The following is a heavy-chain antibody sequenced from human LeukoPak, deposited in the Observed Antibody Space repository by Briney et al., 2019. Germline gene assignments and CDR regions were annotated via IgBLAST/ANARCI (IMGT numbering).Heavy chain of an antibody. J-gene: IGHJ3*02. Sequence: SQTLSLTCTVSGGSIGSGDYYCSWIRQPPGKGREWIGYIYDSGSAYYNPSLKSRVTISVDTSKNQLSLKLSSVTAADTAVYYCARGQSDAFDIWGQGTMVTVSS. CDR1: GGSIGSGDYY. V-gene: IGHV4-30-4*01. CDR3: ARGQSDAFDI. CDR2: IYDSGSA.